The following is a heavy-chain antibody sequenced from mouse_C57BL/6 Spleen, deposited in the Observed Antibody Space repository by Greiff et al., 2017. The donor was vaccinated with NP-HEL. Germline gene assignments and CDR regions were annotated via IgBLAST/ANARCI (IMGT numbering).Heavy chain of an antibody. CDR2: IDPSDSYT. CDR3: ARGAAQVYYYAMDY. J-gene: IGHJ4*01. Sequence: VQLQQPGAELVKPGASVKLSCKASGYTFTSYWMQWVKQRPGQGLEWIGEIDPSDSYTNYNQKFKGKATLTVDTSSSTAYMQLSSLTSEDSAVYYCARGAAQVYYYAMDYWGQGTSVTVSS. V-gene: IGHV1-50*01. D-gene: IGHD3-2*02. CDR1: GYTFTSYW.